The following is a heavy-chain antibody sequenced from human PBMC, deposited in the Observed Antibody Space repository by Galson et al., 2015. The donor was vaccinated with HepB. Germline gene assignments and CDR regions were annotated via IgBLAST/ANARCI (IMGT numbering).Heavy chain of an antibody. V-gene: IGHV3-23*01. J-gene: IGHJ5*02. CDR2: ISGAAGST. CDR1: GFTFSNYG. Sequence: SLRLSCAASGFTFSNYGMIWVRQAPGEGLEWVSVISGAAGSTYYADSVKGRFTISRDNSKNHLYLQMNSLRADDTAVYFCARDRGTTNWFDPWGQGTLVTVSS. CDR3: ARDRGTTNWFDP. D-gene: IGHD1-7*01.